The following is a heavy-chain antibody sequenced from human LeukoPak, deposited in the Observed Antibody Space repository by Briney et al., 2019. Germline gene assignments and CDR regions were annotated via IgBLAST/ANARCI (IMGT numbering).Heavy chain of an antibody. D-gene: IGHD3-9*01. V-gene: IGHV4-34*01. CDR3: ARIFRGYYDISTGLYPPDY. CDR1: GGSFSGYY. CDR2: INHSGST. J-gene: IGHJ4*02. Sequence: SETLSLTCAVYGGSFSGYYWSWIRQPPGKGLEWIGEINHSGSTNYNPSLKSRVTISVDTSKNQFSLKLSSVTAADTAVYYCARIFRGYYDISTGLYPPDYWGQGTLVTVSS.